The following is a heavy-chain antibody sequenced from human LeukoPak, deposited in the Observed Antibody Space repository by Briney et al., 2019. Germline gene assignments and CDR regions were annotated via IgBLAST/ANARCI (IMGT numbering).Heavy chain of an antibody. CDR3: AKRGVGIRAILVIGYHQEAYHYDF. D-gene: IGHD2/OR15-2a*01. V-gene: IGHV3-23*01. CDR1: GVRRKKLA. CDR2: ISERGGRI. J-gene: IGHJ4*02. Sequence: GGSRILPCWICGVRRKKLAMTWRRNTTEKGLEWVSYISERGGRIPYSESVKGRFTISRDTSLNTLYLQMNNLRAEDTAVYFCAKRGVGIRAILVIGYHQEAYHYDFWSQGVLVTVSS.